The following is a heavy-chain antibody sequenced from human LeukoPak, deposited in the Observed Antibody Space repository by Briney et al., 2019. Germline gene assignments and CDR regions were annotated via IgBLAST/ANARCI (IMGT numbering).Heavy chain of an antibody. CDR1: GYSFPTYW. J-gene: IGHJ4*02. CDR2: IYPDESNI. D-gene: IGHD2-2*03. Sequence: GESLKISCKGSGYSFPTYWIAWVRQLPGKGLEWMVIIYPDESNIRYSPSFQGQVTISADKSVSTAYLQWSSLKASDTAMYYCARPPSGGYSSSFEYWGQGTLVTASS. V-gene: IGHV5-51*01. CDR3: ARPPSGGYSSSFEY.